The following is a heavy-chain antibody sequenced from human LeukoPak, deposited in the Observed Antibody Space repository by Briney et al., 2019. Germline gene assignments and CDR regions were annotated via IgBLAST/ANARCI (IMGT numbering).Heavy chain of an antibody. CDR2: ISSSAATI. D-gene: IGHD5-12*01. V-gene: IGHV3-48*03. Sequence: GGSLRLSCAASGFTFSSHDMNWVRQAPGKGLEWVSYISSSAATIDYADSVQGRFTISRDNAKNSLFLQMNSLRAEDTGVYYCARDRGNSACGAWFDSWGQGTLVTVSS. CDR3: ARDRGNSACGAWFDS. CDR1: GFTFSSHD. J-gene: IGHJ5*01.